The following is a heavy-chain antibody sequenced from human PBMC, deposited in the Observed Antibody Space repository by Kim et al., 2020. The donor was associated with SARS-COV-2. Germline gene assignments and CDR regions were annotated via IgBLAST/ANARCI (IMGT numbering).Heavy chain of an antibody. V-gene: IGHV3-48*02. D-gene: IGHD3-9*01. J-gene: IGHJ2*01. CDR2: ISSSSSTI. CDR3: ARDHYDILTGPSAGDNMRTNFDL. CDR1: GFTFSSYS. Sequence: GGSLRLSCAASGFTFSSYSMNWVRQAPGKGLEWVSYISSSSSTIYYADSVKGRFTISRDNAKNSLYLQMNSLRDEDTAVYYCARDHYDILTGPSAGDNMRTNFDLWGRGTLVTVSS.